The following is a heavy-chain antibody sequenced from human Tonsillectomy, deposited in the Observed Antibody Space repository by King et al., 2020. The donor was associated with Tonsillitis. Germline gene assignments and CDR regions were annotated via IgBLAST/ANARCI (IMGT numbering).Heavy chain of an antibody. CDR1: GFTFSSYA. Sequence: VQLVESGGGLVQPGGSLRLSCAASGFTFSSYAMSWVRQAPGKGLEWVSAISGSGSSTYYADSVKGRFTISRDNSKNTLYLQMSSLRADDTAVYYCAKRRIRVLVGASDYWGQGTLVTVSS. V-gene: IGHV3-23*04. J-gene: IGHJ4*02. CDR2: ISGSGSST. D-gene: IGHD1-26*01. CDR3: AKRRIRVLVGASDY.